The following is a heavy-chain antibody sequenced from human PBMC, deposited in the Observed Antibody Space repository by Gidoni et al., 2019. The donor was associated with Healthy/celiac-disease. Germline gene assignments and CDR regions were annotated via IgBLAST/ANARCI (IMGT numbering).Heavy chain of an antibody. CDR3: ARGPPKNTFHAFDI. J-gene: IGHJ3*02. D-gene: IGHD2-2*02. Sequence: EVQLVESGGGLVQPGGSLRLSCAASGFTFSSYSMNWVRQAPGKGLEWVSYISSSSSTIYYADSVKGRFTISRDNAKNSLYLQMNSLRDEDTAVYYCARGPPKNTFHAFDIWGQGTMVTVSS. CDR2: ISSSSSTI. CDR1: GFTFSSYS. V-gene: IGHV3-48*02.